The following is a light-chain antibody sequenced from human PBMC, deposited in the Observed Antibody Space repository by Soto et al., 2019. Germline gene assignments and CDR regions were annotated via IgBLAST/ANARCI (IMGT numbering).Light chain of an antibody. V-gene: IGKV3-20*01. Sequence: EIVLTQSPGTLSLSPGERATLSCRASQSVSNNYLAWFQQRPGQAPRLLIYAASKRATGIPGRFSGSGSQTDCTLTISRLEPEDIAVFYCQQYGDSPWTFGQGTKVEIK. CDR1: QSVSNNY. CDR2: AAS. J-gene: IGKJ1*01. CDR3: QQYGDSPWT.